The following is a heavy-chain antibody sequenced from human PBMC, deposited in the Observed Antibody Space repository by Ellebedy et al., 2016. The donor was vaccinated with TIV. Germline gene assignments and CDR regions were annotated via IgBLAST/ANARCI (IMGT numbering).Heavy chain of an antibody. Sequence: PGGSLRLSCAASGFTFSSYWMSGVRQAPGKGLEREANIKEDGSEKYFVDAVKGRCTISRDNAKNSLYRQMNSLSAEDTAVYYCARVPWGSGAVNWFDPWGQGTLVTVSS. D-gene: IGHD3-10*01. CDR3: ARVPWGSGAVNWFDP. J-gene: IGHJ5*02. CDR1: GFTFSSYW. V-gene: IGHV3-7*01. CDR2: IKEDGSEK.